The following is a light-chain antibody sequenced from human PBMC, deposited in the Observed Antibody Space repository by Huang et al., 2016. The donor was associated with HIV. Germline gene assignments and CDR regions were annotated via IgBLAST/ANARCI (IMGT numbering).Light chain of an antibody. Sequence: EVVLTQSPATLSLSPGGRATLSCRASQSVGTNLAWYQQKPGQAPRLLIFDASRRATGIPARFSGSVSGTDFTLTISSLEPEDFAVYYCQRYTFGQGTKLEIK. CDR1: QSVGTN. CDR3: QRYT. V-gene: IGKV3-11*01. CDR2: DAS. J-gene: IGKJ2*01.